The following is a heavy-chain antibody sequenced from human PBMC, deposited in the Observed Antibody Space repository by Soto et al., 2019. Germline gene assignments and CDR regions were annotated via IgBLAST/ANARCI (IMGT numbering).Heavy chain of an antibody. J-gene: IGHJ6*02. CDR2: IYYSGNT. CDR3: ASSSLYGMDV. Sequence: SETLSLTWSVSGGSISSGYYYWSWIRQPPGKGLEWIGNIYYSGNTYYTPSLQSRLIISIATSKNHFSLKLSSVTSAAPAVSDCASSSLYGMDVWGQGTTVTVSS. V-gene: IGHV4-30-4*01. CDR1: GGSISSGYYY.